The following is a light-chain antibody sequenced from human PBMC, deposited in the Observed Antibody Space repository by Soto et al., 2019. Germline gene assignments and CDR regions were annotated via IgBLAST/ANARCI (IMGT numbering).Light chain of an antibody. CDR3: CSSAGTYISV. V-gene: IGLV2-11*01. Sequence: QSALTQPRSVSGSPGQSVTISCTGTSSDVGGYNYVSWYQQHPGKAPKLMISDVSKRPSGVPDRFSGSKSGNTASLTISGLLAEDEADYYCCSSAGTYISVFGGGTKLTVL. J-gene: IGLJ3*02. CDR2: DVS. CDR1: SSDVGGYNY.